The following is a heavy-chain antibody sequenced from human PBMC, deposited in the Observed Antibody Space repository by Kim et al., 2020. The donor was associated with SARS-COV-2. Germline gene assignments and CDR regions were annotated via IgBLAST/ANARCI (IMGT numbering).Heavy chain of an antibody. J-gene: IGHJ4*02. V-gene: IGHV3-33*06. Sequence: GGSLRLSCVASGFTFSGYGMHWVRQAPGKGLEWVSVIWYDGSNKYYADSVKGRFTISRDNSKNTLYLQMDSLRAEDTAVYYCAKYKDGLDCWGQGTLVTVSS. CDR3: AKYKDGLDC. D-gene: IGHD1-1*01. CDR2: IWYDGSNK. CDR1: GFTFSGYG.